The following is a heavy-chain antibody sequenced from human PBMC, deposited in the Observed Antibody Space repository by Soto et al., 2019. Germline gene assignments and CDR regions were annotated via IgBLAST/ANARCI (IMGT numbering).Heavy chain of an antibody. CDR2: IYYSGST. D-gene: IGHD5-18*01. J-gene: IGHJ4*02. V-gene: IGHV4-30-4*02. CDR3: ARAWTGYSYALDY. Sequence: SDTLSLTCTVSGGSISSGDYYWSWIRQPPGKGLEWIGYIYYSGSTYYNPSLKSRVAISVDTSKNQFSLKLSSVTAADTAVYYCARAWTGYSYALDYWGQGTLVTVSS. CDR1: GGSISSGDYY.